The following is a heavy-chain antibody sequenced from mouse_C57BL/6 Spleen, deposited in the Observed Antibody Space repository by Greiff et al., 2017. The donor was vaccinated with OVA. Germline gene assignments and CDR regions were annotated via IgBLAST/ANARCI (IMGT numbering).Heavy chain of an antibody. V-gene: IGHV1-69*01. Sequence: QVQLKESGAELVMPGASVKLSCKASGYTFTSYWMHWVKQRPGQGLEWIGEIDPSDSYTNYNQKFKGKSTLTVDKSSSTAYMQLSSLTSEDSAVYYCARWITTRYFDYWGQGTTLTVSS. J-gene: IGHJ2*01. D-gene: IGHD1-1*01. CDR3: ARWITTRYFDY. CDR2: IDPSDSYT. CDR1: GYTFTSYW.